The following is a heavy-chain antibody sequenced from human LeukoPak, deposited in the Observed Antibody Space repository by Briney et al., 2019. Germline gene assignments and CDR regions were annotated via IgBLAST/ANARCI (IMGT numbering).Heavy chain of an antibody. J-gene: IGHJ4*02. Sequence: GGSLRLSCAASGFTFSSFAMIWVRQAPGKGLEWVSVIGSDSGGIHYADSVKGRFIISRDNSKNTLYLQMNNLRVDDTAVYYCAKYRTTGAPPRNFDYWGQGTLVTVSA. D-gene: IGHD1-14*01. CDR3: AKYRTTGAPPRNFDY. CDR2: IGSDSGGI. V-gene: IGHV3-23*01. CDR1: GFTFSSFA.